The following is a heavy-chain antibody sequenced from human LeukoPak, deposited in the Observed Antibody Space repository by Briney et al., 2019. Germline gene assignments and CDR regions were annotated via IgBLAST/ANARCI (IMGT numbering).Heavy chain of an antibody. D-gene: IGHD1-26*01. V-gene: IGHV3-23*01. Sequence: GGSLRLSCAASGFTFSSYEMNWVRQAPGKGLEWVSTISYSGGRTDYADSVKGRLAISRDSSKNTLYLQMNGLRGDDTAIYYCAKDDGGSPPDAFDIWGQGTLVSVSS. CDR2: ISYSGGRT. CDR1: GFTFSSYE. CDR3: AKDDGGSPPDAFDI. J-gene: IGHJ3*02.